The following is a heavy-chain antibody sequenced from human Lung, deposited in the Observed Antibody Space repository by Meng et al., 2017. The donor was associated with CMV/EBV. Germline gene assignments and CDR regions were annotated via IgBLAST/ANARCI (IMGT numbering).Heavy chain of an antibody. Sequence: ESLKISCAASGFTFSTYSMNWVRQAPGKGLEWVSSISSSGTYIYYIDSVKGRFTISRDNAQNSLYLQMNSLRAEDTAVYYCARDVSPRSSAYFGIYYFYALHVWGQGXTVTVSS. CDR1: GFTFSTYS. J-gene: IGHJ6*02. CDR2: ISSSGTYI. V-gene: IGHV3-21*01. D-gene: IGHD2/OR15-2a*01. CDR3: ARDVSPRSSAYFGIYYFYALHV.